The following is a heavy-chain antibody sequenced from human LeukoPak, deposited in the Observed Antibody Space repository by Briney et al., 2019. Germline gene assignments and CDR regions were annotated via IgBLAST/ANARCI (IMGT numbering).Heavy chain of an antibody. CDR3: ARSSPAAGYHFDY. V-gene: IGHV3-30-3*01. J-gene: IGHJ4*02. Sequence: TGGSLRLSCAASGFTFSSYAMHGLRQAPGKGLEWVADISYDGSNKDYADSVKGRFTISRDNSKNTLYLQMNSLRAEDTAVYYCARSSPAAGYHFDYWGQGTLVTVSS. D-gene: IGHD2-2*01. CDR1: GFTFSSYA. CDR2: ISYDGSNK.